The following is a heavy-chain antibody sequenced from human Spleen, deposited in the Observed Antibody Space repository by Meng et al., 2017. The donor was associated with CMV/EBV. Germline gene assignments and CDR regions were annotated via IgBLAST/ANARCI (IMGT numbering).Heavy chain of an antibody. CDR3: ARGGPLLHYDSSKNFDY. J-gene: IGHJ4*02. V-gene: IGHV1-69*05. D-gene: IGHD3-22*01. CDR1: GYSFTGYY. CDR2: IIPIFGTA. Sequence: SVKVSCKTSGYSFTGYYIHWVRQAPGQGLEWMGGIIPIFGTANYAQKFQGRVTITTDESTSTAYMELSSLRSEDTAVYYCARGGPLLHYDSSKNFDYWGQGTLVTVSS.